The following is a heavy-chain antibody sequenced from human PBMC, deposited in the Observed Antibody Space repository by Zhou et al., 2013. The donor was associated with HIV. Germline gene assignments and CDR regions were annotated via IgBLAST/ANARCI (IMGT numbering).Heavy chain of an antibody. CDR3: TRTAHTSGYHY. CDR1: GGTFSSYA. D-gene: IGHD6-19*01. V-gene: IGHV1-69*05. Sequence: QVQLVQSGAEVKKPGSSVKVSCKASGGTFSSYAISWVRQAPGQGLEWMGGIIPGVDIAHYADIFQDRLTIKTDETTHTVHMELSDARSDDTAVYFCTRTAHTSGYHYWGQGALVTVS. J-gene: IGHJ4*02. CDR2: IIPGVDIA.